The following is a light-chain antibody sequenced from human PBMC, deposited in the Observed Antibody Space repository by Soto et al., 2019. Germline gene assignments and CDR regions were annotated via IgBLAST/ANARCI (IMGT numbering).Light chain of an antibody. CDR2: EVS. V-gene: IGLV2-23*02. J-gene: IGLJ1*01. CDR3: YSYAGSNSYYV. Sequence: QSALTQPASVSGSPGQSIAISCTGTNSDVGSYNLVSWYQQHPGKAPKLMIYEVSKRPSEVSNRFSGSKSDNTASLTISGLQAEDEADYYCYSYAGSNSYYVFGTGTQLTVL. CDR1: NSDVGSYNL.